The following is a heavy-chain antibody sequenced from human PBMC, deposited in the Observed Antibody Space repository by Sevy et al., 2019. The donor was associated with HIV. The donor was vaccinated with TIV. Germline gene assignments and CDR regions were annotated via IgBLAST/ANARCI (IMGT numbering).Heavy chain of an antibody. CDR3: ARGQREQLVRAFDL. Sequence: ASVKVSCKASGYTFTSYDINWVRQATGQGLEWMGWMNPNSGNRGYAQKFQGRVTMTRNTSISTAYMELSSLRSEDTAVYYCARGQREQLVRAFDLWGQGTMVTVSS. D-gene: IGHD6-13*01. J-gene: IGHJ3*01. V-gene: IGHV1-8*01. CDR2: MNPNSGNR. CDR1: GYTFTSYD.